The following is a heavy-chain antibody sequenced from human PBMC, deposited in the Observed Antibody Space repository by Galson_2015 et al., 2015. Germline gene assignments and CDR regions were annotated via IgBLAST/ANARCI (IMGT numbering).Heavy chain of an antibody. Sequence: SETLSLTCPVSGGSISSSYWSWIRQPPGKGLEWIEYIYYSGSTNYNPSLKSRVTISVDTSKNQFSLKLSSVTAADTAVYYCARGLLTMVQGVIFPDYWGQGTLVTVSS. CDR1: GGSISSSY. CDR2: IYYSGST. J-gene: IGHJ4*02. CDR3: ARGLLTMVQGVIFPDY. D-gene: IGHD3-10*01. V-gene: IGHV4-59*01.